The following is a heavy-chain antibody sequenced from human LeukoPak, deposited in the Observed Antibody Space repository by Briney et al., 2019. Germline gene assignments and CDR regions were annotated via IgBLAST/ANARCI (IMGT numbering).Heavy chain of an antibody. J-gene: IGHJ4*02. D-gene: IGHD3-10*01. V-gene: IGHV3-15*07. CDR3: TTDLGTYYHGSQRLIPIDY. Sequence: PGGSLRLSCAASGFTFSSAWMNWVRQAPGKGLEWIGRIKSKTDGETTNYAEPVRGGFTISRDDSKSAVYLQMNSLKIEDTAVYYCTTDLGTYYHGSQRLIPIDYWGQGTLVTVSS. CDR1: GFTFSSAW. CDR2: IKSKTDGETT.